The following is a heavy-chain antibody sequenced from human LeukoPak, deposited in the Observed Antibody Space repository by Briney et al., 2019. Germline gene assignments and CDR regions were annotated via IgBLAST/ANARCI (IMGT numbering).Heavy chain of an antibody. CDR3: ARDLLGSGGAFDI. D-gene: IGHD6-19*01. Sequence: GGSLRLSCAASGFTVSSKYMSWVRQAPGKGLEWVSVIYSGGSTNYADSVKGRFTISRDNAKDSLYLQMNSLRAEDTAVYYCARDLLGSGGAFDIWGQGTMVTVSS. J-gene: IGHJ3*02. CDR1: GFTVSSKY. CDR2: IYSGGST. V-gene: IGHV3-53*01.